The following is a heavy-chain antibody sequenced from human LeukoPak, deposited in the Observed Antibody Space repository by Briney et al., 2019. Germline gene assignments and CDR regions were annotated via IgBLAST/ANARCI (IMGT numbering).Heavy chain of an antibody. CDR1: GGTFSSYA. D-gene: IGHD3-22*01. CDR3: ARVHADSSLNY. J-gene: IGHJ4*02. Sequence: SSVKVSCKASGGTFSSYALSWVRQAPGQGLEWMGGIIPIFGTANYEQKLQGRVTITTDESTSTAYMELSSLRSEHTAVYYCARVHADSSLNYWGQGTLVTVSS. CDR2: IIPIFGTA. V-gene: IGHV1-69*05.